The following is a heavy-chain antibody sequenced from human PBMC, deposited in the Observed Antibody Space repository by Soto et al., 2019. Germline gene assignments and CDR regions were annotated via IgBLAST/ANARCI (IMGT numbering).Heavy chain of an antibody. D-gene: IGHD5-18*01. CDR3: ARLRGYSYGSDFVFDY. V-gene: IGHV3-30-3*01. Sequence: LRLSCAASGFTFSDYAMHWVRQAPGKGLEWLAVILYDGSKEYYADSVKGRFTISRDNSNNMLHLQMSSLRPEDTAFYYCARLRGYSYGSDFVFDYWGQGTLVTVSS. CDR1: GFTFSDYA. J-gene: IGHJ4*02. CDR2: ILYDGSKE.